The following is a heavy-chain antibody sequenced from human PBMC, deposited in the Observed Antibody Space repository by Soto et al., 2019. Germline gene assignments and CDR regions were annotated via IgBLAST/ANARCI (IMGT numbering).Heavy chain of an antibody. CDR2: INPSGGST. J-gene: IGHJ6*02. CDR3: AVFWSGYYRGSYYYYGMDV. Sequence: ASVKVSCKASGYTFTSYYMHWVRQAPGQGLEWMGIINPSGGSTSYAQKFQGRVTMTRDTSTSTVYMELSSLRSEDTAVYYCAVFWSGYYRGSYYYYGMDVWGQGTTVTVSS. V-gene: IGHV1-46*01. CDR1: GYTFTSYY. D-gene: IGHD3-3*01.